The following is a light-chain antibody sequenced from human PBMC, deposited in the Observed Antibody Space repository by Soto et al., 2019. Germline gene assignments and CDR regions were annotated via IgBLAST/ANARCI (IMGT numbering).Light chain of an antibody. J-gene: IGKJ3*01. CDR1: QSVTGSY. V-gene: IGKV3-20*01. CDR2: GAS. Sequence: IVLTQSPGTLSLSPGERATLSCRASQSVTGSYLAWYQQKPGQAPRLLIYGASSRATGIPDRFSGSGSGTDFTLTISRLEPEDFAVYYCQQYDSFLTFGPGTKMDIK. CDR3: QQYDSFLT.